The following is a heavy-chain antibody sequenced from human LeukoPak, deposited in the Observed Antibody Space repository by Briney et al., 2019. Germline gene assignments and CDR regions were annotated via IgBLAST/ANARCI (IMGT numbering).Heavy chain of an antibody. CDR3: ARARFGYNRGPFDY. J-gene: IGHJ4*02. D-gene: IGHD5-24*01. CDR1: GFPFSYYG. V-gene: IGHV3-33*01. Sequence: GGSLRLSCATSGFPFSYYGMHWVRQAPGKGPEWVAVIWYDGSEKYYADSVKGRFTISRDNSKNTLYLQMNSLRPEDTAVYYCARARFGYNRGPFDYWGQGILVTVSS. CDR2: IWYDGSEK.